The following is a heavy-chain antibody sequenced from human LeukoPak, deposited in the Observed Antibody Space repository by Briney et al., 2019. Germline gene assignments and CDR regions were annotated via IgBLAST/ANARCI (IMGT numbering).Heavy chain of an antibody. Sequence: PGGSLRLSCGASGFTFSDYYMSWIRQTPGKGLEWLAYISSSGSSIDYADSVKGRFTVSRDNGKNSLFLQMNGLRAEDTAIYHCVRVKGGWLGEKTYDYLGQGTLVTVSP. J-gene: IGHJ4*02. CDR2: ISSSGSSI. CDR1: GFTFSDYY. CDR3: VRVKGGWLGEKTYDY. D-gene: IGHD5-24*01. V-gene: IGHV3-11*01.